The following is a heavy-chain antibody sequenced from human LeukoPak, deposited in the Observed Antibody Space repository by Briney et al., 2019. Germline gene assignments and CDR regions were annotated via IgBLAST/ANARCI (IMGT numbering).Heavy chain of an antibody. V-gene: IGHV4-34*01. D-gene: IGHD6-19*01. CDR1: GGSFSGYY. Sequence: SETLSLTCAVYGGSFSGYYWSWIRQPPGKGLEWIGGINHSGSTYYNPSLKSRVTISVDTSKNQFSLKLSSVTAADTAVYYCARVSEKAEQWLVRWNYYFDYWGQGTLVTVSS. J-gene: IGHJ4*02. CDR3: ARVSEKAEQWLVRWNYYFDY. CDR2: INHSGST.